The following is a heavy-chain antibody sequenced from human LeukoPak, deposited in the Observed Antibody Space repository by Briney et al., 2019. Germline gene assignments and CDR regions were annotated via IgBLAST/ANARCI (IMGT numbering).Heavy chain of an antibody. CDR2: ISYSGNT. Sequence: SETLSLTCTVSGGSISSSSYYWGWIRQPPGKGLEWIGSISYSGNTYYNPSLKSRVTISVDTSKNQFSLKLSSVTAADTAVYYCAREERGYDYYFDYWGQGTLVTVAS. CDR3: AREERGYDYYFDY. V-gene: IGHV4-39*07. D-gene: IGHD5-12*01. CDR1: GGSISSSSYY. J-gene: IGHJ4*02.